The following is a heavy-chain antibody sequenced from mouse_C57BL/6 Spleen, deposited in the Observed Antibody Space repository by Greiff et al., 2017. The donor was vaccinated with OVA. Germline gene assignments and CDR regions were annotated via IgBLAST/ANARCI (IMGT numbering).Heavy chain of an antibody. V-gene: IGHV1-4*01. Sequence: QVQLQQSGAELARPGASVKMSCKASGYTFTSYTMHWVKQRPGQGLEWIGYINPSSGYTKYNQKFKDKATLTADKSSSTAYMQLSSLTSEDSAVYYCASGYGSKRYFDVWGRGTTVTVSS. CDR3: ASGYGSKRYFDV. D-gene: IGHD1-1*01. CDR2: INPSSGYT. CDR1: GYTFTSYT. J-gene: IGHJ1*03.